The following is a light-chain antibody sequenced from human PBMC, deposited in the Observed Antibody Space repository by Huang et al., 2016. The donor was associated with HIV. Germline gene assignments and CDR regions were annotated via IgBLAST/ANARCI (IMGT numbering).Light chain of an antibody. Sequence: IQLTQSPSPLSASVGDRVTITCRASQGIGGYLAWFQQKPGKAPKLLIYGASTLQSGVPLRFSGRGSGTDFTLTISSLQPEDFATYYCQQLHSYPFTFGQGTRLDIK. CDR2: GAS. J-gene: IGKJ5*01. CDR3: QQLHSYPFT. CDR1: QGIGGY. V-gene: IGKV1-9*01.